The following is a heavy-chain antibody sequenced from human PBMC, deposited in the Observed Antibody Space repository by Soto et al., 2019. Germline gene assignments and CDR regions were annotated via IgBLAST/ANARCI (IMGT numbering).Heavy chain of an antibody. Sequence: LQLQESGSGLVMPSQTMSLTCAVSGGSISSGGYSWRWIRQPPGKGLEWIGYIYHSGSTYYNPSLKSRVTISVDRSKNQFSLKLSSVTAADTAVYYCAIVPDYWGQGTLVTVSS. J-gene: IGHJ4*02. CDR3: AIVPDY. CDR1: GGSISSGGYS. CDR2: IYHSGST. V-gene: IGHV4-30-2*01.